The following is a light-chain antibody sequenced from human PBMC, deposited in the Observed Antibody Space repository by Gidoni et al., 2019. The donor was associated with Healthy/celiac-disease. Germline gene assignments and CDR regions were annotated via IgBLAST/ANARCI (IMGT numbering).Light chain of an antibody. CDR3: MQALHLFT. V-gene: IGKV2-28*01. J-gene: IGKJ3*01. Sequence: EIVMPQSPLSLPVTPGEPASISCRSSQSLLHINGYNYVDWYLQRPGQSPQLLIYLGSNRASGVPDRFSGSGSGTDFTLKISRVEAEDFGVYYCMQALHLFTFGPGTKVDIK. CDR1: QSLLHINGYNY. CDR2: LGS.